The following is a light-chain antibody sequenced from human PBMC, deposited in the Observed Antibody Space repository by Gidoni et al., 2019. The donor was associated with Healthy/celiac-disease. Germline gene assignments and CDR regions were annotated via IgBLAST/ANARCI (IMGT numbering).Light chain of an antibody. CDR2: GNS. J-gene: IGLJ3*02. Sequence: QSVLTQPPSVSGAPGQRVTISCTGSSSNIGAGYDVHWYQQLPGTAPKLPIYGNSNRPSGVPDRFSGSKSGTSASLAITGRQAEDEADYYCQSYDSSLSQVFGGGTKLTVL. CDR1: SSNIGAGYD. V-gene: IGLV1-40*01. CDR3: QSYDSSLSQV.